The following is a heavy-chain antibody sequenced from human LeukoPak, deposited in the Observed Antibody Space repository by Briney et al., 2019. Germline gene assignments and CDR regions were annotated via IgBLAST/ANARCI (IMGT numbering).Heavy chain of an antibody. J-gene: IGHJ6*03. CDR1: GYTFTSYD. CDR3: ARLDIVVVPAASKKHYYYYYMDV. CDR2: MNPNSGNT. V-gene: IGHV1-8*01. Sequence: GASVKVSCKASGYTFTSYDINWVRQATGQGLEWIGWMNPNSGNTGYAQKFQGRVTMTRNTSISTAYMELSSLRSEDTAVYYCARLDIVVVPAASKKHYYYYYMDVWGKGTTVTVSS. D-gene: IGHD2-2*03.